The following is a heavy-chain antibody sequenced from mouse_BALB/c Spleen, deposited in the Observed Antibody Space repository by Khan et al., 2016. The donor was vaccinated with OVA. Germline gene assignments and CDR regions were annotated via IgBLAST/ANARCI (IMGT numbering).Heavy chain of an antibody. CDR2: IAPANGNT. D-gene: IGHD6-1*01. J-gene: IGHJ1*01. V-gene: IGHV14-3*02. Sequence: EVQLQQSGAALVKPGASVDLSCTASGFNIKDTYIHWVKQRPEQGLEWIGRIAPANGNTKYDPKFQGKATITADTSSNTSSLRLSSLTSEDTAVYFCALPSYHPRDFDVWGAGTTVTVSS. CDR1: GFNIKDTY. CDR3: ALPSYHPRDFDV.